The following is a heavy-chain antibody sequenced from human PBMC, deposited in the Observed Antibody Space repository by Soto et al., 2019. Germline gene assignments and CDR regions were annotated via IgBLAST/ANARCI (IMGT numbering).Heavy chain of an antibody. CDR3: ARQRGNYFDP. Sequence: SGSLALTCTVSGDSVSTLYWSWIRQPPGKGLEWIGYIYYTGSTNYNPSLKSRVTMSVDTSKKQFSLKLSSVTAADTAVYYCARQRGNYFDPWGQGTLVPVSS. J-gene: IGHJ4*02. CDR2: IYYTGST. CDR1: GDSVSTLY. V-gene: IGHV4-59*02. D-gene: IGHD3-10*01.